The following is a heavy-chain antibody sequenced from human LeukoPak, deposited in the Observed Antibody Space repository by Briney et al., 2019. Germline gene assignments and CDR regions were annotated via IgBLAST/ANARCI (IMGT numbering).Heavy chain of an antibody. D-gene: IGHD2-15*01. CDR2: IVVGSGNT. J-gene: IGHJ4*02. V-gene: IGHV1-58*02. Sequence: GASVKVSRKASGFTFTSSARQWVRQARGQRVEGMGWIVVGSGNTNYAQKFQERVTITRDMSTSTAYMELSSLRSEDTAVYYCAAGGGGSLLFDYWGQGTLVTVSS. CDR1: GFTFTSSA. CDR3: AAGGGGSLLFDY.